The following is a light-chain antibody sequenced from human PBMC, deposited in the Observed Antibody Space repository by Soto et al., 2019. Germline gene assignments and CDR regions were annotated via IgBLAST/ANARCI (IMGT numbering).Light chain of an antibody. CDR2: NAS. CDR1: QSVSSS. V-gene: IGKV3-11*01. J-gene: IGKJ4*01. CDR3: QQRSNWPPT. Sequence: EIVLTQSPGTLSLSPGERATLSCRASQSVSSSLAWYQQKSGQAPRLLIYNASNRATGTAARFGGSGSGTDFTLPISSLEPEDFAVYYCQQRSNWPPTFGGGTKLEIK.